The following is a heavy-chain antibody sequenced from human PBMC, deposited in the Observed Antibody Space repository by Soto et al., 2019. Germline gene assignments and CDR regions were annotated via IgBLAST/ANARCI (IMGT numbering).Heavy chain of an antibody. CDR3: ARTLNDRSSYFDY. V-gene: IGHV3-53*01. Sequence: GGSXRLSGPASVFTGTDQERTGVGHAPGKGLEWVSVLYTGCSAYYGDSVKGRFTISRDSSTNTLYIQINSLNVGDKAFYFSARTLNDRSSYFDYWREGTLVTV. J-gene: IGHJ4*02. D-gene: IGHD2-2*01. CDR1: VFTGTDQE. CDR2: LYTGCSA.